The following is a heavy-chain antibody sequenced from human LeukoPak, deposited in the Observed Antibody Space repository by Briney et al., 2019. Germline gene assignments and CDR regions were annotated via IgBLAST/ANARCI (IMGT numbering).Heavy chain of an antibody. J-gene: IGHJ6*03. V-gene: IGHV3-23*01. CDR2: ISSSGGST. Sequence: GGSLRLSCAASGFTFSSYAMSWVRQAPGKGLEWVSAISSSGGSTYYADSVRGRFTISRDNSKNTLYLQMNRLRAEDTAVYYCAKTVDTAMVSHYYYYMDVWGKGTTVTVSS. D-gene: IGHD5-18*01. CDR3: AKTVDTAMVSHYYYYMDV. CDR1: GFTFSSYA.